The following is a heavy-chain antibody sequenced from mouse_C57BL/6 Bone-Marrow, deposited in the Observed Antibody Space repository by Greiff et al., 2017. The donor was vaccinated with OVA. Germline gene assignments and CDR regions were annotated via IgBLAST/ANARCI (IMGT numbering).Heavy chain of an antibody. J-gene: IGHJ4*01. CDR1: GYTFTDYY. CDR3: ARKGSYYYGRRAMDY. Sequence: EVQLQQSGPELVKPGASVKISCKASGYTFTDYYMNWVKQSHGKSLEWIGDINPNNGGTSYNQKFKGKATLTVDKSSSTAYMELRSLTSEDSAFYYGARKGSYYYGRRAMDYWGQGTSVTVSS. V-gene: IGHV1-26*01. D-gene: IGHD1-1*01. CDR2: INPNNGGT.